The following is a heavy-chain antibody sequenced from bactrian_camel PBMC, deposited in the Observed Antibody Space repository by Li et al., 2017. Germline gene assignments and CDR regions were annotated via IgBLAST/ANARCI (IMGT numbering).Heavy chain of an antibody. CDR1: GYGHITKC. J-gene: IGHJ6*01. D-gene: IGHD6*01. CDR3: AADLGRGWSTWCGLGEDDYNT. Sequence: QLVESGGGSVTAGGSLRLSCSPSGYGHITKCMGWFRQAPGKEREGVAAIYTGDARTVYYADSVKGRFTISPDNEKNTVYLQMNSLKPEDTAMYCCAADLGRGWSTWCGLGEDDYNTWGQGTQVTVS. CDR2: IYTGDART. V-gene: IGHV3S40*01.